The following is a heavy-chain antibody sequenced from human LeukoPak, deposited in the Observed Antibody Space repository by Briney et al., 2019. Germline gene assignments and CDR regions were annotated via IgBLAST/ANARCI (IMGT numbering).Heavy chain of an antibody. CDR3: VRRAGGSLVDR. V-gene: IGHV4-39*01. J-gene: IGHJ5*02. D-gene: IGHD1-26*01. CDR1: GGSISSSSYY. Sequence: SETLSLTCTVSGGSISSSSYYWGWIRQAPGKGLELIGSVYYTGHTYYNSSLEGRVTIAVDTSRNQFSLKLSSVTAADTAIYYCVRRAGGSLVDRWGQGTLVTVSS. CDR2: VYYTGHT.